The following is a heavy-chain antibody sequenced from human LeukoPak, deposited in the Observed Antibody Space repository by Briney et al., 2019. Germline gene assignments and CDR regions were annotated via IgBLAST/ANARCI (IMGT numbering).Heavy chain of an antibody. Sequence: PGGSLRLSCAASGFPFDEHAMHWVRQAPGKGLEWVSAMSGSGGRTYYADSVKGRFTISRDNSKNTLYLQMNSLRAEDTAVYYCAKWGCSGGSCYPFDYWGQGTLVTVSS. CDR3: AKWGCSGGSCYPFDY. D-gene: IGHD2-15*01. CDR1: GFPFDEHA. V-gene: IGHV3-23*01. J-gene: IGHJ4*02. CDR2: MSGSGGRT.